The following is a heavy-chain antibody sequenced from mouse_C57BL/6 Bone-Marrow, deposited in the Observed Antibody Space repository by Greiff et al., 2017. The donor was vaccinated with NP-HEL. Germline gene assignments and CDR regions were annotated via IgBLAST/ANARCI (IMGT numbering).Heavy chain of an antibody. CDR3: ARGAY. V-gene: IGHV1-80*01. CDR1: GYAFSSYW. J-gene: IGHJ3*01. CDR2: IYPGDGDT. Sequence: QVQLKESGAELVKPGASVKISCKASGYAFSSYWMNWVKQRPGKGLEWIGQIYPGDGDTNYNGKFKDKASLTADKSSSTAYMQLSSLASEDSAVSFCARGAYWGQGTLVTVSA.